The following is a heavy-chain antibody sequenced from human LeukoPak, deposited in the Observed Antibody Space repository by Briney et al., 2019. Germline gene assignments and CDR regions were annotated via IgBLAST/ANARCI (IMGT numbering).Heavy chain of an antibody. CDR1: GGSISTYY. V-gene: IGHV4-59*01. CDR3: ARDRYGYDSYFDY. Sequence: PSETLSLTCSVSGGSISTYYWSWIRQPPGKGLEWIGYIYYSGSTNYNPSLKSRVTISVDTSKNQFSLKLSSVAAADTAVYYCARDRYGYDSYFDYWGQGTLVTVSS. CDR2: IYYSGST. D-gene: IGHD5-12*01. J-gene: IGHJ4*02.